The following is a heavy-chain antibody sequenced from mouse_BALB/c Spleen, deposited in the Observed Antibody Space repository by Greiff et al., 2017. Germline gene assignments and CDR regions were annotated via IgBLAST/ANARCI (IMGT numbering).Heavy chain of an antibody. D-gene: IGHD2-14*01. CDR1: GYTFTSYW. CDR3: TRYYRYEGAMDY. V-gene: IGHV1-69*02. CDR2: IYPSDSYT. Sequence: VKLQQPGAELVRPGASVKLSCKASGYTFTSYWINWVKQRPGQGLEWIGNIYPSDSYTNYNQKFKDKATLTVDKSSSTAYMQLSSPTSEDSAVYYCTRYYRYEGAMDYWGQGTSVTVSS. J-gene: IGHJ4*01.